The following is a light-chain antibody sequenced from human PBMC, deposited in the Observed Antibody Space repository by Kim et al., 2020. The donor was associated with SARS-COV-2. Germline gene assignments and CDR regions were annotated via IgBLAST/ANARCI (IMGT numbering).Light chain of an antibody. J-gene: IGKJ2*01. CDR1: QNIRNH. CDR3: QYYGDSNNI. Sequence: EIVMTQSPATLSVSPGERATLSCRASQNIRNHLVWFQKKPGQAPRLLIYGASNRATGIPDRFSGSGSGTDFTLTISRLEPEDFAVYYCQYYGDSNNIFGQGTKLEI. CDR2: GAS. V-gene: IGKV3-20*01.